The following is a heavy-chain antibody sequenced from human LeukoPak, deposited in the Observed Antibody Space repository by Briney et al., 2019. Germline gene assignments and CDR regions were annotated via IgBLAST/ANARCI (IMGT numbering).Heavy chain of an antibody. CDR3: AKLGRWQQLTLDY. D-gene: IGHD6-13*01. J-gene: IGHJ4*02. V-gene: IGHV3-23*01. CDR2: ISGSGGSA. CDR1: GFTFSSYW. Sequence: GGSLRLSCAASGFTFSSYWMSWVRQAPGKGLEWVSAISGSGGSAYYADSVKGRFTISRDNSKNTLYLQMNSLRAEDTAVYYCAKLGRWQQLTLDYWGQGTLVTVSS.